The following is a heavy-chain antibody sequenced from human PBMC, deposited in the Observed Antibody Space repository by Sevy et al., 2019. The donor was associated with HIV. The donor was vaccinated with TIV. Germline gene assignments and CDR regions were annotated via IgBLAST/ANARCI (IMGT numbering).Heavy chain of an antibody. CDR1: EFTFSSYE. CDR2: ISSSGSLI. Sequence: GGSLRLSCAASEFTFSSYEMNWVRQAPGKGLEWVSYISSSGSLIYYADSVKGRFTISRDNAKNSLYLQMNSLRAEDTAVCYCAGGVVIGTTFDYWGQGTLVTVSS. J-gene: IGHJ4*02. D-gene: IGHD3-22*01. CDR3: AGGVVIGTTFDY. V-gene: IGHV3-48*03.